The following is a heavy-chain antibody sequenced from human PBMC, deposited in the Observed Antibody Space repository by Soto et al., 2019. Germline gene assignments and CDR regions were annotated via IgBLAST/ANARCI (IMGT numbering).Heavy chain of an antibody. CDR2: VSGSGDST. Sequence: EVQLVESGGDLLQPGGSLRLSCAASGFTFSNYAMSWVRQAPGKGLEWVSSVSGSGDSTYYADSVKGRCTISRDNFEKPLHLQLNRVGVEDTAVDYGVKDARDNMVRGVTIPPGYWGQGTLVTVFS. CDR3: VKDARDNMVRGVTIPPGY. V-gene: IGHV3-23*04. CDR1: GFTFSNYA. D-gene: IGHD3-10*01. J-gene: IGHJ4*02.